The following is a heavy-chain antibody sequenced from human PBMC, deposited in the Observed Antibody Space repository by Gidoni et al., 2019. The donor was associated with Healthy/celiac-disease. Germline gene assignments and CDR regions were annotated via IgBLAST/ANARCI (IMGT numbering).Heavy chain of an antibody. D-gene: IGHD6-13*01. CDR3: TRRAAAGTGWWYFDY. CDR1: GFNFGDYA. J-gene: IGHJ4*02. CDR2: IRSKAYGGTT. V-gene: IGHV3-49*03. Sequence: EVQLVESGGGLVQQGRSLRLSGTAAGFNFGDYAMSWFRQAPGKGLEWVGFIRSKAYGGTTEYAASVKGRFTISRDDSKSIAYLQMNSLKTEDTAVYYCTRRAAAGTGWWYFDYWGQGTLVTVSS.